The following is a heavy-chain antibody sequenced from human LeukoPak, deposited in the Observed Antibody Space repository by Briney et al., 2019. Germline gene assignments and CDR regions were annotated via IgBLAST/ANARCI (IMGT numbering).Heavy chain of an antibody. Sequence: GGSLRLSCAASGFTFSSYGMHWVRQAPGRGLEWVSAISGDGGSTYYVDSVKGRFTISRDNSKNTLYLQMNSLRAEDSALYYCAKGWHAFDIWGQGTRVTVS. V-gene: IGHV3-23*01. CDR3: AKGWHAFDI. CDR1: GFTFSSYG. J-gene: IGHJ3*02. CDR2: ISGDGGST.